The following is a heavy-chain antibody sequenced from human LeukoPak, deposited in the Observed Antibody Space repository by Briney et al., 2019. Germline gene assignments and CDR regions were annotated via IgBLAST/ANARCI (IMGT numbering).Heavy chain of an antibody. CDR3: ARGKGQLRPHYYYYYYMDV. CDR1: GGSFSGYY. V-gene: IGHV4-34*01. CDR2: INHSGST. Sequence: SETLSLTCAVYGGSFSGYYWSWIRQPPGKGLEWIGEINHSGSTNYNPSLKSRVTISVDTSKNQFSLKLSSVTAADTAVYYCARGKGQLRPHYYYYYYMDVWGKGTTVTVSS. D-gene: IGHD5-18*01. J-gene: IGHJ6*03.